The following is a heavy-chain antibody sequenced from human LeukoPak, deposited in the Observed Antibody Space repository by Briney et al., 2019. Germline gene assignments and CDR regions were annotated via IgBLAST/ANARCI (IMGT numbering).Heavy chain of an antibody. CDR1: GYTFTTYG. CDR3: ARNYSHDTFDI. CDR2: ISGYEGTT. D-gene: IGHD2-15*01. V-gene: IGHV1-18*01. J-gene: IGHJ3*02. Sequence: ASVKVSCKASGYTFTTYGISWVRQAPGQGLEWMGWISGYEGTTNYVQKFQGRVTMATDTSTSTACMELRSLRSDDTAVYYCARNYSHDTFDIWGQGTMVTVSS.